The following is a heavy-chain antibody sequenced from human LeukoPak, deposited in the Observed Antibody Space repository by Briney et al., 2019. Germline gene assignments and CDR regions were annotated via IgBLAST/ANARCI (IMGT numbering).Heavy chain of an antibody. CDR2: ISHIGST. J-gene: IGHJ3*02. CDR1: GDSITGHY. D-gene: IGHD1-14*01. V-gene: IGHV4-59*11. Sequence: SETLSLTCSVSGDSITGHYLTWIRQPPGNGLEWIGYISHIGSTNYNPSLRSRVTISVDTSKNQFSLKLTSVTAADTALYYCARDRISINALDMWGQGTMVTVSS. CDR3: ARDRISINALDM.